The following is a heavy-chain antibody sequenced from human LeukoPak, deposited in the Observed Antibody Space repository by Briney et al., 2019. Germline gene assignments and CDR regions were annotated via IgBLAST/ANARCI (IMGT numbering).Heavy chain of an antibody. Sequence: SETLSLTCTVSGGSISSSSYYWGWIRQPPGKGLEWIGEINHSGSTNYNPSLKSRVTILLDTSKNQFSLKVTSVTAADTAVYYCAREGSRSPAALDYWGQGALVTVSS. D-gene: IGHD3-10*01. CDR2: INHSGST. CDR3: AREGSRSPAALDY. CDR1: GGSISSSSYY. J-gene: IGHJ4*02. V-gene: IGHV4-39*07.